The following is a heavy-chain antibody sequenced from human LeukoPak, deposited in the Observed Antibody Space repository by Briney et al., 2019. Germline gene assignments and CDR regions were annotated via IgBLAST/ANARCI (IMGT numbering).Heavy chain of an antibody. V-gene: IGHV3-23*01. Sequence: GGSLRLSCAASGFTFSSYAMSWVRQAPGKGLEWVPAISGSGGSTYYADSVKGRFTISRDNSKNTLYLQMNSLRAEDTAVYYCARGYFGRERYYNIDRADFDYWGQGTLVTVSS. CDR1: GFTFSSYA. CDR3: ARGYFGRERYYNIDRADFDY. J-gene: IGHJ4*02. D-gene: IGHD3-9*01. CDR2: ISGSGGST.